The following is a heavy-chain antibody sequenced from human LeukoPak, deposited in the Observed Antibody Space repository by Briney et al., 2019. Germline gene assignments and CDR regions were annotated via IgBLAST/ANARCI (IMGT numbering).Heavy chain of an antibody. J-gene: IGHJ4*02. Sequence: SETLSLTCAVYGWSFSGGYYWSWIRQSPAKGLEWIGEINHVGHTNYNPPLKSRATISTDSSKTQFSLKLSSVTAADTAVYYCAVGYCSGGSCYNDPKDDYWGQGTMVTVSS. D-gene: IGHD2-15*01. CDR1: GWSFSGGYY. V-gene: IGHV4-34*01. CDR3: AVGYCSGGSCYNDPKDDY. CDR2: INHVGHT.